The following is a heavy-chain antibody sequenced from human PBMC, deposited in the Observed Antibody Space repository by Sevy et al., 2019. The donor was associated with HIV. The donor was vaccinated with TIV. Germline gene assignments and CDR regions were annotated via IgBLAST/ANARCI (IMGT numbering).Heavy chain of an antibody. CDR2: ISGSGGST. CDR1: GFTFSSYA. J-gene: IGHJ4*02. Sequence: GGSLRLSCAASGFTFSSYAMSWVRQAPGKGLEWVSAISGSGGSTYYADSVKGPFTISRDNSKNTLHLQMNSLRAEDTAVYSCARVGITYSSSSWGYWDYWGQGPLVTVSS. V-gene: IGHV3-23*01. CDR3: ARVGITYSSSSWGYWDY. D-gene: IGHD6-6*01.